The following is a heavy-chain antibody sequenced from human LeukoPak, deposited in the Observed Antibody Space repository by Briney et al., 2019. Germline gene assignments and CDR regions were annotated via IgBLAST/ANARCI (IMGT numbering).Heavy chain of an antibody. CDR3: ARGSGNYYYVLDY. CDR2: IWHDGSNR. D-gene: IGHD3-22*01. Sequence: GGSLRLSCAASGFTFSSYGMHRVRQAPGKGLEWVAVIWHDGSNRDYADSVKGRFTISRDNSKNTLYLQVNSLRAEDTAIYYCARGSGNYYYVLDYWGQGTLVTVSS. CDR1: GFTFSSYG. J-gene: IGHJ4*02. V-gene: IGHV3-33*01.